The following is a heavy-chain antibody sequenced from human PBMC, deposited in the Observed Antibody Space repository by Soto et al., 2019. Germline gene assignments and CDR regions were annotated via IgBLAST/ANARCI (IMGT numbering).Heavy chain of an antibody. CDR3: VRGYGEIDY. V-gene: IGHV1-8*01. CDR1: GYTFTNYD. CDR2: MNPKSGNT. Sequence: QVQLVQSGAEVKKPGASVKVSCKASGYTFTNYDINWVRQATGQGLEWMGWMNPKSGNTGYAQQFQGRVTMTRSTSINTAYMELSSLRSEETAVYYCVRGYGEIDYWGQGTLVTVSS. D-gene: IGHD4-17*01. J-gene: IGHJ4*02.